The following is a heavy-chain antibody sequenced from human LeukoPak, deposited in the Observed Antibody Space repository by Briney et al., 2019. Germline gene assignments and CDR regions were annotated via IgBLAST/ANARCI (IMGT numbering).Heavy chain of an antibody. D-gene: IGHD1-14*01. Sequence: SETLSLTCTVSGGSISSSSYYWGWIRHPPGQGLEWIGSIYYSGSTYYNPSLQSRVTISVDTSKNQFSLKLSSVTAADTAVYYCAIHRTGYYYYGMDVWGQGTTVTVSS. CDR2: IYYSGST. J-gene: IGHJ6*02. V-gene: IGHV4-39*01. CDR1: GGSISSSSYY. CDR3: AIHRTGYYYYGMDV.